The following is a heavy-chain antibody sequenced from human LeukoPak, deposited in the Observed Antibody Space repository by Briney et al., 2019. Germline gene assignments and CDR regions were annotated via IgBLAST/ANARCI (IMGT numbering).Heavy chain of an antibody. CDR3: TTELVFDY. J-gene: IGHJ4*02. V-gene: IGHV3-15*01. CDR2: IKSKTDGGTT. CDR1: GFTFSNAW. Sequence: GGSLRLSCAASGFTFSNAWMSWVRQAPGKGLEWVDRIKSKTDGGTTDYAAPVKGRFTISRDDSKNTLYLQMNSLKTEDTAVYYCTTELVFDYWGQGTLVTVSS.